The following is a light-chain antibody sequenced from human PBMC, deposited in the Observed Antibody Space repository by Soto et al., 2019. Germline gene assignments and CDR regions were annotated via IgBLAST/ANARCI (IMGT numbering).Light chain of an antibody. CDR2: DAY. V-gene: IGKV3-11*01. CDR3: QQRHMWPIT. Sequence: EVVLPQSPVTLSLSPGERSTLSCRARQSFRGLLAWYQQKPGQAPRLLIYDAYNRATGIPPRFSGSGSGTDFTLTISSLEPEDSAVYYCQQRHMWPITFGQGTRLEIK. CDR1: QSFRGL. J-gene: IGKJ5*01.